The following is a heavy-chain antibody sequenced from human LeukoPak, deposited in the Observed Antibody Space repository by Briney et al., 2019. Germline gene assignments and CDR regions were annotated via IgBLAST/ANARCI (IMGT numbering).Heavy chain of an antibody. J-gene: IGHJ4*02. D-gene: IGHD6-19*01. CDR2: IYYSGTT. CDR1: GGPISSRNYY. V-gene: IGHV4-39*01. Sequence: PSETLSLTCTVSGGPISSRNYYWRWIRQPPGKVLEWIGNIYYSGTTYYNPSLKSRVTISADTSKNQFSLKLSSVTAADTAVYYCARNREQWVVRDFDYWGQGTLVTVSS. CDR3: ARNREQWVVRDFDY.